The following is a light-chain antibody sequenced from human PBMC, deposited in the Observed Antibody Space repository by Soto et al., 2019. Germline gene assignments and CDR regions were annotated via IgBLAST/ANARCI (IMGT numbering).Light chain of an antibody. CDR1: QDISRW. V-gene: IGKV1-12*01. J-gene: IGKJ5*01. CDR3: QQGNNFPIT. Sequence: DNQLTQSPSSVSASVGDSVTIACRASQDISRWLAWYQQIPGKAPKLLISGASTLQGDVPSRFSGSGSGTDFTLTITNLQPEDFATYFCQQGNNFPITFGQGTRLQIK. CDR2: GAS.